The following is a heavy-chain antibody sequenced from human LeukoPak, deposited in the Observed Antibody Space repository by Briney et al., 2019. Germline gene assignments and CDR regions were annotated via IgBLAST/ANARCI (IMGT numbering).Heavy chain of an antibody. CDR3: ARDRGIAVAGNYYYYYGMDV. Sequence: GGSLRLSCAASGFTFDDYAMHWVRQAPGKGLEWVSGINWNGGSTGYADSVKGRFTISRDNAKNSLYLQMNSLRAEDTALYHCARDRGIAVAGNYYYYYGMDVWGQGTTVTVSS. CDR1: GFTFDDYA. V-gene: IGHV3-20*01. J-gene: IGHJ6*02. D-gene: IGHD6-19*01. CDR2: INWNGGST.